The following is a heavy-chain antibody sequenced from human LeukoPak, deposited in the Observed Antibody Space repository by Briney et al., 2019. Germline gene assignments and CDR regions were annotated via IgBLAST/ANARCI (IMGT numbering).Heavy chain of an antibody. J-gene: IGHJ5*02. CDR1: GFTVSSNY. CDR2: IYSGGST. D-gene: IGHD4-17*01. Sequence: PGGSLRLSCAASGFTVSSNYMSWVRQAPGKGLEWVSVIYSGGSTYYADSVKGRFTISRDNSKNTLYLQMNSLRAEDTAVYYCAGDDHYGDYFWFDPWGQGTLVTVSS. V-gene: IGHV3-53*01. CDR3: AGDDHYGDYFWFDP.